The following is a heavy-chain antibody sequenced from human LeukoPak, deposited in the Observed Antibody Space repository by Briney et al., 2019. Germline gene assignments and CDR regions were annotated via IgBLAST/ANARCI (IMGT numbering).Heavy chain of an antibody. D-gene: IGHD5-12*01. J-gene: IGHJ5*02. CDR3: ARLVAP. Sequence: SETLSLTCTVSGGSISSYYWSWIRQPPGKGLEWIGYIYYSGSTNYNPSLKSRVTISVDTSKNQFSLKLSSVTAADTAVYYCARLVAPWGQGTLVTVPS. CDR1: GGSISSYY. V-gene: IGHV4-59*01. CDR2: IYYSGST.